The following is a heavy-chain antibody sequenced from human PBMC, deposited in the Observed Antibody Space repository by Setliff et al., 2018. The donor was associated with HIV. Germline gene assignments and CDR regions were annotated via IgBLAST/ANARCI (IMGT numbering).Heavy chain of an antibody. CDR2: FDHEEGKI. V-gene: IGHV1-24*01. J-gene: IGHJ4*02. Sequence: GASVKVSCKVSGDTLTKLSIYWVRQAPGKGLEWMGGFDHEEGKIIYAQKFQGGVSMTEDTSTDTAYMDLSSLRSDDTAVYYCAAPSSVYIFGVLTPVSFDYWGQGTLVTVSS. CDR3: AAPSSVYIFGVLTPVSFDY. CDR1: GDTLTKLS. D-gene: IGHD3-3*02.